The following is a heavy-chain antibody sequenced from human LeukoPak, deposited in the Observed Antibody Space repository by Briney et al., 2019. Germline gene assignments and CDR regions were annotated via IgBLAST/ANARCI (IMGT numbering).Heavy chain of an antibody. V-gene: IGHV1-69*04. CDR3: ARGHNFGRLHPFDY. CDR1: GGTFSSYA. J-gene: IGHJ4*02. CDR2: IIPILGIA. Sequence: SVKVSCKASGGTFSSYAISWVRQAPGQGLEWMGRIIPILGIANYAQKFQGRVTITADKSTSTAYMELSSLRAEDTAVYYCARGHNFGRLHPFDYWGQGTLVTVSS. D-gene: IGHD3-9*01.